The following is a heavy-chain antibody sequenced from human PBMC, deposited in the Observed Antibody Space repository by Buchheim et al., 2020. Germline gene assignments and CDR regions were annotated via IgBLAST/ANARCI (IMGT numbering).Heavy chain of an antibody. Sequence: EVQLVESGGGLVQPGGSLRLSCAASGFIFSSYEMNWVRQAPGKGLEWVSYISTSGGITYYADSVKGRFTISRDNAKNSLYLQMNSLRAEDTAVYYCAREPGLGGSYYGYYYFGMDVWGQGAT. V-gene: IGHV3-48*03. CDR2: ISTSGGIT. J-gene: IGHJ6*02. CDR3: AREPGLGGSYYGYYYFGMDV. CDR1: GFIFSSYE. D-gene: IGHD1-26*01.